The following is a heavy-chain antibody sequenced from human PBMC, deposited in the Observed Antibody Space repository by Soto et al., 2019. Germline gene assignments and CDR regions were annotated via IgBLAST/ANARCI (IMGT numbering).Heavy chain of an antibody. Sequence: QVQLQESGPGLVKPSQTLSLTCTVSGGSISSGDYYWSWIRQPPGKGLEWIGYIYYSGSTYYNPSLKSRVTISVDTSKNQFSLKLSSVTAADTAVYYCARGILEFPYYYYGMDVWGQGTTVTVSS. CDR2: IYYSGST. D-gene: IGHD3-3*02. J-gene: IGHJ6*02. CDR3: ARGILEFPYYYYGMDV. CDR1: GGSISSGDYY. V-gene: IGHV4-30-4*01.